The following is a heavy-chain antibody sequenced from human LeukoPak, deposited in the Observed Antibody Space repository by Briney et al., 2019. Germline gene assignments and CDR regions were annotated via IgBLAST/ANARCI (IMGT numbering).Heavy chain of an antibody. J-gene: IGHJ5*02. Sequence: GGSLRLSCAASGFTFSSYGMHWVRQAPGKGLEWVAVISFDGHKKYYADSVQGRFTISRDNSKNTLYLQMNSLRPEDAAVYYCAKGNTGYCSGGSCYSFGAWGPGTLVTVSS. CDR3: AKGNTGYCSGGSCYSFGA. D-gene: IGHD2-15*01. CDR2: ISFDGHKK. CDR1: GFTFSSYG. V-gene: IGHV3-30*18.